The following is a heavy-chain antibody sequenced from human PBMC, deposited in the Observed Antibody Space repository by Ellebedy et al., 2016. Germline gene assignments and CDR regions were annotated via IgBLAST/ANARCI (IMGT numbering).Heavy chain of an antibody. CDR2: ISGSGDRQ. CDR1: GFIFRNFA. Sequence: GGSLRLSCAASGFIFRNFAMSWVRQAPGKGLEWVAGISGSGDRQYYPNSVRGRFTISRDNSKNTRYLEMNSLGAEDTAVYYCAKDLLCTTSTSDVMNWFESWGQGILVAVSS. V-gene: IGHV3-23*01. CDR3: AKDLLCTTSTSDVMNWFES. D-gene: IGHD2-2*01. J-gene: IGHJ5*01.